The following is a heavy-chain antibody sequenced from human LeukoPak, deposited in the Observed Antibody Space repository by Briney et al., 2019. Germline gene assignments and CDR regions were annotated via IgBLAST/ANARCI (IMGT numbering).Heavy chain of an antibody. CDR3: AKALPTHYYDTSGSYHYTFPSFDY. CDR2: IYSGGST. CDR1: GFTVSSNY. J-gene: IGHJ4*02. V-gene: IGHV3-66*01. Sequence: PGGSLRLSCAASGFTVSSNYMSWVRQAPGKGLEWVSVIYSGGSTYYADSVKGRFTISRDNSKNTLFLQMTSLRAEDTAVYYCAKALPTHYYDTSGSYHYTFPSFDYWGQGTLVTVSS. D-gene: IGHD3-22*01.